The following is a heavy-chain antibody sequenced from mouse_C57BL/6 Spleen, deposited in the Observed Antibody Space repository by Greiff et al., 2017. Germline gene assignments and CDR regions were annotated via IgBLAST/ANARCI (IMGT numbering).Heavy chain of an antibody. D-gene: IGHD2-1*01. CDR2: IYPGDGDT. J-gene: IGHJ4*01. Sequence: VQLQQSGAELVKPGASVTISCKASGYAFSSYWMNWVKQRPGKGLEWIGQIYPGDGDTNYNGKFKGKATLTADKSSSTAYMQLSSLTSEDSAVYFCARDGGNPYAMDYWGQGTSVTVSS. CDR1: GYAFSSYW. CDR3: ARDGGNPYAMDY. V-gene: IGHV1-80*01.